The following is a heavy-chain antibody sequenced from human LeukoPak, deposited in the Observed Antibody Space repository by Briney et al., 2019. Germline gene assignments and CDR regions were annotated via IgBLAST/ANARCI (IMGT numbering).Heavy chain of an antibody. J-gene: IGHJ4*02. CDR3: ARGYYDSSGYYYDY. CDR1: GGSISSYY. V-gene: IGHV4-59*01. Sequence: SETLSLTCTVSGGSISSYYWSWIRQPPGKGLEWIGYIYYSGSTNYNPSLKSRVTISVDTSKNQFSLKLSSVTAADTAVYYCARGYYDSSGYYYDYWGQGTLVTVSS. D-gene: IGHD3-22*01. CDR2: IYYSGST.